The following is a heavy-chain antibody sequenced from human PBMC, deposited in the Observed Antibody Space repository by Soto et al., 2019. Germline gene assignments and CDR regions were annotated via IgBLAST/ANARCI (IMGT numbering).Heavy chain of an antibody. D-gene: IGHD3-10*01. CDR2: ISGSGGCT. CDR3: AKDRGPFQYGPSFDH. J-gene: IGHJ4*02. CDR1: GFTFNTFA. V-gene: IGHV3-23*01. Sequence: PGGSLRLSCAASGFTFNTFAMSWVRQAPGKGPEWLSAISGSGGCTYYADSVKGRFTISRDNSKNTLYLQMNSLRADDTAVYYCAKDRGPFQYGPSFDHWGQGTLVTVSS.